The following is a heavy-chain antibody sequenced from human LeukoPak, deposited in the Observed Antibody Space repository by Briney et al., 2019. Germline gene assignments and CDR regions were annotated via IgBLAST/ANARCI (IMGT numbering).Heavy chain of an antibody. CDR2: INHSGST. CDR1: GGSFSGYY. V-gene: IGHV4-34*01. Sequence: PSETLSLTCAVYGGSFSGYYWSWIREPPGQGLELIGEINHSGSTNYNPSLKSRVTISVDTSKNQFSLKLSSVTAADTAVYYCARDSLYYYYYYMDVWGKGATVTVSS. CDR3: ARDSLYYYYYYMDV. D-gene: IGHD2-15*01. J-gene: IGHJ6*03.